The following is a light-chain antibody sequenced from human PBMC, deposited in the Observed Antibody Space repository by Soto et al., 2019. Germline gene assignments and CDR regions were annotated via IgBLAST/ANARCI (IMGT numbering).Light chain of an antibody. J-gene: IGKJ4*01. V-gene: IGKV1-27*01. CDR3: QKYNSARAVT. Sequence: DIQMTQSPSSLSASVGDRVTITCRASQGISNYLAWYQQKPGKVPMLLIYAASTLQSGVPSRFSGSGSGTDFTLTISSLQPEDVASYYCQKYNSARAVTFGGGTKVEIK. CDR2: AAS. CDR1: QGISNY.